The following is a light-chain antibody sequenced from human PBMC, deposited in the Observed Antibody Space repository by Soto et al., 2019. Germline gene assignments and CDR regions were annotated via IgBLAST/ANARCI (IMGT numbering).Light chain of an antibody. Sequence: QSALTQPASVSGSPGQSITISCTGTSSDVGGYNYVSWYQQHPGKAPKLIISDVTNLPSGVSARFSGSRSVNTASLTISGLQAEDEADYYCSAYSSTRTVVFGGWTKVTVL. V-gene: IGLV2-14*03. J-gene: IGLJ2*01. CDR2: DVT. CDR1: SSDVGGYNY. CDR3: SAYSSTRTVV.